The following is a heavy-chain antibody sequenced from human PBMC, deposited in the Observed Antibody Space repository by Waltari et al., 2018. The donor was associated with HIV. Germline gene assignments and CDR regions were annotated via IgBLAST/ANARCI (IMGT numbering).Heavy chain of an antibody. CDR1: GFTFSSYA. V-gene: IGHV3-30*01. CDR3: TKTSGAATMWDSFDI. D-gene: IGHD3-10*02. CDR2: ISDDENNK. J-gene: IGHJ3*02. Sequence: QVQLVESGGGVVQPGRSLRLSCAASGFTFSSYALHWVRQAPGKAPEWLTVISDDENNKDYANAVEGLFTISRDNSLNTLFLHMNSLRPEDTAVYYCTKTSGAATMWDSFDIWGQGTMVTVSS.